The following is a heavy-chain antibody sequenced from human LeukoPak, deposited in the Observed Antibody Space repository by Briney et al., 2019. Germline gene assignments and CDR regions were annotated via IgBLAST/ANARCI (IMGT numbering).Heavy chain of an antibody. CDR1: GFTFSSYS. Sequence: GGSLRLSCAASGFTFSSYSMNWVRQAPGKGLEWVSSISSSSSYIYYADSVRGRFTISRDNAKNSLYLQMNSLRAEDTAVYYCARAGGSYTALYYFDYWGQGTLVTVSS. V-gene: IGHV3-21*01. CDR2: ISSSSSYI. J-gene: IGHJ4*02. D-gene: IGHD1-26*01. CDR3: ARAGGSYTALYYFDY.